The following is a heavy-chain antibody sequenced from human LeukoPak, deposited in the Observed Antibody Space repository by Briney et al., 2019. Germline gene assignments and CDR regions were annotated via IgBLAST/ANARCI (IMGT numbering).Heavy chain of an antibody. CDR3: ARDMDYGDFDAFDI. V-gene: IGHV4-59*01. J-gene: IGHJ3*02. CDR2: IYNSGST. D-gene: IGHD4-17*01. Sequence: SETLSLTCTVSGGSISSYYWSWIRQPPGKGLEWIGYIYNSGSTNHNPSLKSRVTISVDTSKNQFSLKLSSVTAADTAVYYCARDMDYGDFDAFDIWGQGTMVTVSS. CDR1: GGSISSYY.